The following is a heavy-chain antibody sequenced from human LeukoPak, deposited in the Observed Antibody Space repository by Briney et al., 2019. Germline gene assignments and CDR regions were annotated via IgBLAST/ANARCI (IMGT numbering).Heavy chain of an antibody. CDR2: ISFHGSDK. CDR3: ARLADFIAAAGLYYYGMDV. V-gene: IGHV3-30*03. Sequence: GGSLRLSCTTSGFTFDAFGMHWVRQAPGKGPEWLTVISFHGSDKYYADSVKGRFTVSRDNSKNTLYLQMNSLRAEDTAVYYCARLADFIAAAGLYYYGMDVWGQGTTVTVSS. CDR1: GFTFDAFG. J-gene: IGHJ6*02. D-gene: IGHD6-13*01.